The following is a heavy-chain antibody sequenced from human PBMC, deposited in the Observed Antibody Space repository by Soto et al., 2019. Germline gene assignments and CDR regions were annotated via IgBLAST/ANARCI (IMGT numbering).Heavy chain of an antibody. V-gene: IGHV3-7*01. Sequence: PGRSLRLSCADSGVTCSNYLMTWVRQAPGKGLEWVANIKEDGSEKHYVDSVKGRFTISRDNAKNSLYLQMNSLRVEDTAVYFCSRDVVVGAKALNYWGQGSLVTVSS. CDR1: GVTCSNYL. D-gene: IGHD2-15*01. CDR3: SRDVVVGAKALNY. CDR2: IKEDGSEK. J-gene: IGHJ4*02.